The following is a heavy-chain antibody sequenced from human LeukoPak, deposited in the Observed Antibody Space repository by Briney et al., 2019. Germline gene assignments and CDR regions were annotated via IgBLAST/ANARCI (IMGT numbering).Heavy chain of an antibody. V-gene: IGHV4-39*01. CDR3: ARQTGVGLFILP. D-gene: IGHD3-3*01. CDR1: GDSISTSNSY. J-gene: IGHJ4*02. CDR2: IYYSGNT. Sequence: SETLSLTCAVSGDSISTSNSYWGWIRRPPGKGLEWVGSIYYSGNTYYNPSLKSRVTISVDTSKNQFSLKLTSVTAADTAVYYCARQTGVGLFILPGGEGTLVTVSS.